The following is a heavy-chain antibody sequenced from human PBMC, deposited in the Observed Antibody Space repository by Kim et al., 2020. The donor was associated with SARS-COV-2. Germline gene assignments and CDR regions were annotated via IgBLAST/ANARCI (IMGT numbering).Heavy chain of an antibody. CDR1: GGSISSSSYY. CDR3: ARHGGALATIEESKNWFDP. V-gene: IGHV4-39*01. Sequence: SETLSLTCTVSGGSISSSSYYWGWIRQPPGKGLEWIGSIYYSGSTYYNPSLKSRVTISVDTSKNQFSLKLSSVTAADTAVYYCARHGGALATIEESKNWFDPWGQGTLVTVSS. J-gene: IGHJ5*02. D-gene: IGHD5-12*01. CDR2: IYYSGST.